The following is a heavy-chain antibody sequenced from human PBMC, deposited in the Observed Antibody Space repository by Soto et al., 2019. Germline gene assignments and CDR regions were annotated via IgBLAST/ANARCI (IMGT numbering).Heavy chain of an antibody. D-gene: IGHD2-15*01. V-gene: IGHV1-2*04. CDR1: GYTFTGYY. J-gene: IGHJ3*02. CDR3: ARDLGYCSGGSCSDAFDI. CDR2: INPNSGGT. Sequence: ASVKVSCKASGYTFTGYYMHWVRQAPGQGLEWMGWINPNSGGTNYAQKFQGWVTMTRDTSISTAYMELSRLRSDDTAVYYCARDLGYCSGGSCSDAFDIWGQGTMVTVSS.